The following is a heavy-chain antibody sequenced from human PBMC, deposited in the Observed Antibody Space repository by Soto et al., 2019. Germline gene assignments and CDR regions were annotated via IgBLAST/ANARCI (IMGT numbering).Heavy chain of an antibody. D-gene: IGHD4-17*01. V-gene: IGHV4-59*01. CDR1: GGSISSYY. CDR2: IYYSGST. CDR3: ARAWSTVTHNWFDP. J-gene: IGHJ5*02. Sequence: SETLSLTCTVSGGSISSYYWSWIRQPPGKGLGWIGYIYYSGSTNYNPSLKSRVTISVDTSKNQFSLKLSSVTAADTAVYYCARAWSTVTHNWFDPWGQGTLVTVSS.